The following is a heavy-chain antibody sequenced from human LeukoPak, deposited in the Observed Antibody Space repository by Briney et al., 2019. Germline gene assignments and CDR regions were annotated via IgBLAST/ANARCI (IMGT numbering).Heavy chain of an antibody. CDR1: GFSFSTYS. CDR2: ISSRSDYI. D-gene: IGHD3-10*01. CDR3: ARVSEFYGSGSFYNEDY. Sequence: GGSLRLSCAASGFSFSTYSMSWVRQAPGKGLEWVSSISSRSDYIYFGDSVKGRFTISRDNAKNSLYLQMNSLRAEDTAVYYCARVSEFYGSGSFYNEDYWGQGTLVTVPS. J-gene: IGHJ4*02. V-gene: IGHV3-21*01.